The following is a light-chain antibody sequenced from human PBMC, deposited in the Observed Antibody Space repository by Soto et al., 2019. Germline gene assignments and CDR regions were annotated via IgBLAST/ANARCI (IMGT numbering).Light chain of an antibody. CDR1: SSDVGGYNY. Sequence: QSVLTQPASASGSPVQSITISCTGTSSDVGGYNYVSWYQQHPGKAPKLMIYDVSDRPSGVSNRFSGSKSGNTASLTISGLQAEDEADYYCSSYTSSSTLAVFGGGTKLTVL. J-gene: IGLJ2*01. V-gene: IGLV2-14*01. CDR3: SSYTSSSTLAV. CDR2: DVS.